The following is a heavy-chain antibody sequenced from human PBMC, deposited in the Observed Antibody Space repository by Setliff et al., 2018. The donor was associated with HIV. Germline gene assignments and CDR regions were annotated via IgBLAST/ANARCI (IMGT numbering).Heavy chain of an antibody. CDR3: AKVFIAVAGMQPNY. D-gene: IGHD6-19*01. CDR1: GFSFSSYS. Sequence: GGSLRLSCVGSGFSFSSYSMSWVRRAPGKGLEWIAYIYIGSSSIYYGDSAKGRFTISRDNGKNSVYLQMNSLRVEDTAVYYCAKVFIAVAGMQPNYWGQGTLVTVSS. CDR2: IYIGSSSI. V-gene: IGHV3-48*01. J-gene: IGHJ4*02.